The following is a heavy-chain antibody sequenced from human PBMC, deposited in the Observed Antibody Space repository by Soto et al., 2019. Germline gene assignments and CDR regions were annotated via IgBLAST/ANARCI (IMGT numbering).Heavy chain of an antibody. V-gene: IGHV3-33*01. J-gene: IGHJ4*02. CDR3: ARAKFDSAYYIDR. D-gene: IGHD3-10*02. Sequence: QVQLVESGGGVVQSGRSLRLSCATSGFRFDRYGIHWVRQAPGKGLEWVGIIWYEGSNKYYADSVKGRFTISRDNSKNTLYLQMNSLSVEDTAVYYCARAKFDSAYYIDRWGQGTLVTVSS. CDR1: GFRFDRYG. CDR2: IWYEGSNK.